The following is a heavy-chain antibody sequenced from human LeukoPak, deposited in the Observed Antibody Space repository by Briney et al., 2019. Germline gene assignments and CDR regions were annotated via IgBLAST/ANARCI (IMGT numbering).Heavy chain of an antibody. D-gene: IGHD6-13*01. Sequence: GESLKISCKGSGYSFTTYWIAWVLQMPGKGLEWMGVIYPGDSDTRYSPSFQGQVTFSADKSISTAYLQWSSLKASDTAMYYCARRDTRIAAAQLDYWGQGTLVTVSS. CDR3: ARRDTRIAAAQLDY. CDR2: IYPGDSDT. CDR1: GYSFTTYW. J-gene: IGHJ4*02. V-gene: IGHV5-51*01.